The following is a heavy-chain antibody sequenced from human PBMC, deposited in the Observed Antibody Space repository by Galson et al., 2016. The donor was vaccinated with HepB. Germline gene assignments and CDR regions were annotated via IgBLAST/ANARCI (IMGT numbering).Heavy chain of an antibody. D-gene: IGHD3-16*01. CDR2: ITRSGDAT. CDR1: GFSFSNSG. Sequence: SLRLSCAASGFSFSNSGMSWVRQAPGRGLEWVSGITRSGDATHCADFVKGRFTISRDNSKNTLYLYMNNLTAGDTAIYYCGEHGGFDYWGQGALVTVSS. V-gene: IGHV3-23*01. CDR3: GEHGGFDY. J-gene: IGHJ4*02.